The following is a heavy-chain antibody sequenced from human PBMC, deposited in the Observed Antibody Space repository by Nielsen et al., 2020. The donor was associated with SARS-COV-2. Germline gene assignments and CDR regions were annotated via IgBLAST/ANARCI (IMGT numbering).Heavy chain of an antibody. V-gene: IGHV7-4-1*02. Sequence: ASVKVSRKASGYTFTSYAMNWVRQAPGQGLEWMGWINTNTGNPTYAQGFTGRFVFSLDTSVSTAYLQISSLKAEDTAVYYCARTVPLWDPYYYYGMDVWGQGTTVTVSS. CDR3: ARTVPLWDPYYYYGMDV. CDR1: GYTFTSYA. J-gene: IGHJ6*02. CDR2: INTNTGNP. D-gene: IGHD3-10*01.